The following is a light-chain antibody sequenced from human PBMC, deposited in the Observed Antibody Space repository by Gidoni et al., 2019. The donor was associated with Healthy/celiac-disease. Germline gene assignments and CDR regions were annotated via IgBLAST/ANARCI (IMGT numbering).Light chain of an antibody. V-gene: IGKV1-9*01. CDR2: AAS. CDR1: QGISSY. J-gene: IGKJ2*04. CDR3: QQLNSYPPCS. Sequence: DIQLTQSPSFLSASVGDRVTITCRASQGISSYLAWYQQKPGKAPKLLIYAASTLPSGVPSRFSGSGSGTEFTLTISSLQPEDFATYYCQQLNSYPPCSFGQGTKLEIK.